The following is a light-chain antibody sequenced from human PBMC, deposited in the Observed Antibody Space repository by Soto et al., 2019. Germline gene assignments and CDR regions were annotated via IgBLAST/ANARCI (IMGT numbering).Light chain of an antibody. CDR1: SSDVGSHNL. Sequence: QSALTQPASVSGSPGQSITVSCTATSSDVGSHNLVSWYQQHPGKAPKLIIYEDTKRPSGISNRFSASKSGRTASLTISGLQAEDGADYYCCSYADGSTWVFGGGTKLTVL. J-gene: IGLJ3*02. CDR3: CSYADGSTWV. V-gene: IGLV2-23*01. CDR2: EDT.